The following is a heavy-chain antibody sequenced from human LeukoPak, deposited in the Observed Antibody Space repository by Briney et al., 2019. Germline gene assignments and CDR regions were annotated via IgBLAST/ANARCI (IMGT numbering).Heavy chain of an antibody. Sequence: GRSLRLSCAASGFTFSSYGMHWVRQASGKGLEWVAVISYDGSNKYYADSVKGRFTISRDNSKNTLYLQMNSLRAEDTAVYYCAKGGSYFDYWGQGTLVTVSS. CDR1: GFTFSSYG. V-gene: IGHV3-30*18. CDR3: AKGGSYFDY. CDR2: ISYDGSNK. J-gene: IGHJ4*02. D-gene: IGHD1-26*01.